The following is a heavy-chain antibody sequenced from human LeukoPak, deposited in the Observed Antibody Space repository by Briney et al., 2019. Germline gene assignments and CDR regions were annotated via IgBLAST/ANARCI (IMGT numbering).Heavy chain of an antibody. V-gene: IGHV5-51*01. CDR3: ARGDYDFWSGYAFDI. J-gene: IGHJ3*02. CDR2: IYPGDSDT. D-gene: IGHD3-3*01. Sequence: GESLKISCKGSGYSFTSYWIGWVRQMPGKGLGWMGIIYPGDSDTRYSPSFQGQVTISADKSISTAYLQWSSLKASDTAMYYCARGDYDFWSGYAFDIWGQGTMVTVSS. CDR1: GYSFTSYW.